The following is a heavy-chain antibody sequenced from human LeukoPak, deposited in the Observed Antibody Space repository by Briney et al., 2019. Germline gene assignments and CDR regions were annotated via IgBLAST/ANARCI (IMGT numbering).Heavy chain of an antibody. CDR3: ARGRIAARPRGRYFDY. Sequence: ASVKVSCKASGYTFTSYDINWVRQATGQGLEWVGWMNPNSGNTGYAQKFQGRVTMTRNTSISTAYMELSSLRSEDTAVYYCARGRIAARPRGRYFDYWGQGTLVTVSS. D-gene: IGHD6-6*01. V-gene: IGHV1-8*01. CDR1: GYTFTSYD. J-gene: IGHJ4*02. CDR2: MNPNSGNT.